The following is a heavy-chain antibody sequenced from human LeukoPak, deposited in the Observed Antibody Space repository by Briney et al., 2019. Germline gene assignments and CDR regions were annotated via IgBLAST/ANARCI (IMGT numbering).Heavy chain of an antibody. D-gene: IGHD1-26*01. V-gene: IGHV3-30*18. J-gene: IGHJ3*02. CDR3: AKRQWERTGDDAFDI. CDR1: GFTFSSYG. Sequence: RRSLRLFCAASGFTFSSYGMHELRQAPAKGLPGVAGISYDGSDKYYEDFVKGRFPISRENSKNTLYLQMNSLKAGDTGVYYCAKRQWERTGDDAFDIWGKGTMVTVSS. CDR2: ISYDGSDK.